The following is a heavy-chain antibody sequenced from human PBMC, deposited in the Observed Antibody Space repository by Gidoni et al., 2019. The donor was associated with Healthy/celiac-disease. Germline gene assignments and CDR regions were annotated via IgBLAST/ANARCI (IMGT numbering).Heavy chain of an antibody. D-gene: IGHD2-2*01. J-gene: IGHJ5*02. Sequence: QVQRGQSGDEVKKPGSSVKVSCKASGGTFRSYAISWVRQAPGHGLERMGGIIPIFGTSNYAQKFQVRVTITAAESTSTAYMELSSLRSEATAVYSCARKGYCSSTSCSWFDPWVQGTLVTVSS. V-gene: IGHV1-69*01. CDR3: ARKGYCSSTSCSWFDP. CDR2: IIPIFGTS. CDR1: GGTFRSYA.